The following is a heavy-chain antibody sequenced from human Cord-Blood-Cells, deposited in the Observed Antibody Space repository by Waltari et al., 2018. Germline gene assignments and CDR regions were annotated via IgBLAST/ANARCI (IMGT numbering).Heavy chain of an antibody. V-gene: IGHV4-59*11. J-gene: IGHJ3*02. CDR2: IYYSGST. CDR3: AREWELLHAFDI. Sequence: QVQLQESGPGLAKPSETLSPTCTVPGGSISRHYWSRIRQPPGKGLEWIGYIYYSGSTNYNPSLKSRVTISVDTSKNQFSLKLSSVTAADTAVYYCAREWELLHAFDIWGQGTMVTVSS. D-gene: IGHD1-26*01. CDR1: GGSISRHY.